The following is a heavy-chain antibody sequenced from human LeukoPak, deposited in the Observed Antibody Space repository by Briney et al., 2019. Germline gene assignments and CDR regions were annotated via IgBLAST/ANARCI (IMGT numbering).Heavy chain of an antibody. J-gene: IGHJ6*03. CDR2: ISDSSSI. D-gene: IGHD5-24*01. CDR3: ARVCRDGYNGYYYYYYYMDV. CDR1: GFTFSSYS. V-gene: IGHV3-48*04. Sequence: GGSLRLSCAASGFTFSSYSMNWVRQAPGKGLEWVSYISDSSSIYYADSVKGRFTISRDNANNSLYLQMNSLRGEDTAVYYCARVCRDGYNGYYYYYYYMDVWGKGTTVTVSS.